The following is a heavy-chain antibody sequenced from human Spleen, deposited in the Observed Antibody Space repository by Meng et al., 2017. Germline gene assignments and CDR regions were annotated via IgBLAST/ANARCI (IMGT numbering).Heavy chain of an antibody. D-gene: IGHD3-22*01. J-gene: IGHJ5*02. CDR3: VRSSAWVRTGFDP. CDR2: IYHSGST. V-gene: IGHV4-4*02. CDR1: GGSIRSSNW. Sequence: QVQLQESGPGLVKPSGTLSLTCAVSGGSIRSSNWWSWVRQPPGKGLEWIGEIYHSGSTNYNPSLKSRVTISLDKSKSQFSLKLTSVTAADTAVYFCVRSSAWVRTGFDPWGQGTLVTVSS.